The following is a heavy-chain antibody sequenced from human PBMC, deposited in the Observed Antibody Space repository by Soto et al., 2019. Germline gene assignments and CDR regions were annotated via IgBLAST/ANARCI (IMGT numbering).Heavy chain of an antibody. CDR2: ISSSSSYI. Sequence: XVSLRLSCAASAVAFSNYSMNWVRQVPGKGLEWVSSISSSSSYIYYADSVKGRFIISRDNAKNSLFLEMNSLRVDDTAVYYCARETLRDAIDIWGQGTMVTVSS. CDR1: AVAFSNYS. J-gene: IGHJ3*02. V-gene: IGHV3-21*06. CDR3: ARETLRDAIDI.